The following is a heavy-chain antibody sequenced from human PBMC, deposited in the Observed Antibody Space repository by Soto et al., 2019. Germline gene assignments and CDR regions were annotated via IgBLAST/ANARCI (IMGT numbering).Heavy chain of an antibody. CDR1: GGSISGSSYY. CDR2: VYYSGST. CDR3: SRYYYDSSGYKYAMDV. J-gene: IGHJ6*02. D-gene: IGHD3-22*01. V-gene: IGHV4-39*02. Sequence: SETLSLTCTVSGGSISGSSYYWTWIRQPPGKGLEWIGGVYYSGSTYYNPSLKNRVTISVDTSKNHFSLKLSSVTAADTAVYFCSRYYYDSSGYKYAMDVWGQGTTVTVSS.